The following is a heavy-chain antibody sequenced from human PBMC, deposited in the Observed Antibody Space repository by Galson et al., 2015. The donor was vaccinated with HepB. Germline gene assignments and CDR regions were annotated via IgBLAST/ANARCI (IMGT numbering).Heavy chain of an antibody. CDR1: GGTFSSYA. D-gene: IGHD3-10*01. V-gene: IGHV1-69*13. J-gene: IGHJ6*02. CDR3: AKSYYYGSGSPHPLFHYGMDV. CDR2: IIPIFGTA. Sequence: SVKVSCKASGGTFSSYAISWVRQAPGQGLEWTGGIIPIFGTANYAQKFQGRVTITADESTSTAYMELSSPRSEDTAVYYCAKSYYYGSGSPHPLFHYGMDVWGQGTTVTVSS.